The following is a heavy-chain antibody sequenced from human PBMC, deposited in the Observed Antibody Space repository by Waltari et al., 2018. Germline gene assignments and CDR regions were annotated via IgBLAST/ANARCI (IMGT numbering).Heavy chain of an antibody. D-gene: IGHD2-15*01. J-gene: IGHJ4*02. CDR2: ISWDGGST. Sequence: DVQLVESGGVVVLPGGSLRLYCAAPGFTFDDYTMHWVRQAPGKGLEWVSLISWDGGSTYYADSVKGRFTISRDNSKNSLYLQMNSLRTEDTALYYCAKGAAFDYWGQGTLVTVSS. V-gene: IGHV3-43*01. CDR1: GFTFDDYT. CDR3: AKGAAFDY.